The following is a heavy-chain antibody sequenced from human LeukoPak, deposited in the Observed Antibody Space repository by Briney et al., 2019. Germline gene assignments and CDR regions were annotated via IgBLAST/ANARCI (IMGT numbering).Heavy chain of an antibody. CDR3: AKDFRWFGELLPQALDY. Sequence: PGGSLRLSCAASGFTFSTYGMHWVRQAPGKGLEWVAFIRYDGSNKDYADSVKGRFTISRDNSKNTLYLQMNSLRGEDTAVYYCAKDFRWFGELLPQALDYWGQGTLVTVSS. D-gene: IGHD3-10*01. CDR2: IRYDGSNK. V-gene: IGHV3-30*02. CDR1: GFTFSTYG. J-gene: IGHJ4*02.